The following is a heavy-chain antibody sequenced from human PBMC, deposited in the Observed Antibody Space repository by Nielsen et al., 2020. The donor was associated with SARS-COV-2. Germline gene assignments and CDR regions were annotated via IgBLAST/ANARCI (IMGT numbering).Heavy chain of an antibody. CDR3: VRVRDDGYYYDTGPYDY. D-gene: IGHD3-22*01. J-gene: IGHJ4*02. CDR1: GFIFSNYR. Sequence: GESLKISCAASGFIFSNYRMHWVRQAPGKGLEWVAFIRYDGSDKYYADSVKGRFTISRDNSKNTLYLQMNSLRAEDTAVYYCVRVRDDGYYYDTGPYDYWGQGALVTVSS. V-gene: IGHV3-30*02. CDR2: IRYDGSDK.